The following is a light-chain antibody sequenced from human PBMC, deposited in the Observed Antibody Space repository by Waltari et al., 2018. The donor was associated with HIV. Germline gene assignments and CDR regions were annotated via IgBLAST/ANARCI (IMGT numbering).Light chain of an antibody. CDR1: ALPTRF. CDR3: YSTDNSGNHVWV. Sequence: SYELTQPPSVSMSPGQTARHPRSGDALPTRFAQLYPQNSGQAPVLVISEYTKRPPGISERFSGSSSGTVATLTISGAQVDDEADYYCYSTDNSGNHVWVFGGGTKLTVL. V-gene: IGLV3-10*01. CDR2: EYT. J-gene: IGLJ3*02.